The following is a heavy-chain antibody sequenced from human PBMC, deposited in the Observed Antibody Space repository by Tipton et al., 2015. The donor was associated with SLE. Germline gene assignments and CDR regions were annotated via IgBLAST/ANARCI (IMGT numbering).Heavy chain of an antibody. D-gene: IGHD3-22*01. J-gene: IGHJ4*02. Sequence: SLRLSCAASGFTVSSNYMNWVRQAPGKGLEWVSSISSSSSYIYYADSVKGRFTISRDNAKNSLYLQMNSLRAEDTAVYYCARDRGTYYYDSSGYGNYYFDYWGQGTLVTVSS. CDR2: ISSSSSYI. V-gene: IGHV3-21*01. CDR3: ARDRGTYYYDSSGYGNYYFDY. CDR1: GFTVSSNY.